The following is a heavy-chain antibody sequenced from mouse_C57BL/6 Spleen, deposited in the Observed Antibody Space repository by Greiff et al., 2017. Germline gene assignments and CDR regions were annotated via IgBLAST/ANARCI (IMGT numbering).Heavy chain of an antibody. CDR1: GFNIKDDY. V-gene: IGHV14-4*01. D-gene: IGHD2-5*01. J-gene: IGHJ1*03. CDR2: IDPENGDT. CDR3: TTGVGSNTWYFDV. Sequence: VQLQQSGAELVRPGASVKLSCTASGFNIKDDYMHWVKQRPEQGLEWIGWIDPENGDTEYASKFQGKATITADTSSNTAYLQLSSLTSEDTAVYYCTTGVGSNTWYFDVWGTGTTVTVSS.